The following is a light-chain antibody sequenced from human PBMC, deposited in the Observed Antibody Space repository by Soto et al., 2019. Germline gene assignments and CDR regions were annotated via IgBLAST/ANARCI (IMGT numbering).Light chain of an antibody. CDR1: QSVSSNY. V-gene: IGKV3-20*01. Sequence: EIVLTQSPGTLSLSPGERATLSCRASQSVSSNYLAWYQQKPGRAPRLLIDGASSRATGIPDRFSGSGSGTDFTLTISRLEPEDFAVYYCQQYGSSPYTFGQGTKLEIK. J-gene: IGKJ2*01. CDR2: GAS. CDR3: QQYGSSPYT.